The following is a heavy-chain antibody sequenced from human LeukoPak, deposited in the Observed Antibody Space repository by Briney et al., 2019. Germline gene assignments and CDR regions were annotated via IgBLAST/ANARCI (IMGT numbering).Heavy chain of an antibody. CDR1: GFTFSKHG. J-gene: IGHJ5*02. CDR3: ARFSGGSCSGRGCSRGGRFDP. D-gene: IGHD2-15*01. V-gene: IGHV3-33*02. Sequence: GTSLRLSCTGSGFTFSKHGIHWVRQSPGKGLEWLAVIWYDGTYKYYGGFGKGRFDMSRDNSRNTAFLQMNSLRVEDTGIYYCARFSGGSCSGRGCSRGGRFDPWGQGTLVTVSS. CDR2: IWYDGTYK.